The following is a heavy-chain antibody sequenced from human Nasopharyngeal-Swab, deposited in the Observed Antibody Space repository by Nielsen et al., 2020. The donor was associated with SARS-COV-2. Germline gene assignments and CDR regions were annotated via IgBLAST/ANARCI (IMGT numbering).Heavy chain of an antibody. V-gene: IGHV1-18*01. Sequence: ASVKVSCKASGYTFITFGITCVRQAPGQGLEWMGWISAYNGNTNYAQKFQDRVTMTTDTSTTTAYMELRGLKTDDTAVYYCARDNESGDYYAYDIWGQGTTVTVSS. CDR1: GYTFITFG. CDR3: ARDNESGDYYAYDI. D-gene: IGHD4-17*01. CDR2: ISAYNGNT. J-gene: IGHJ3*02.